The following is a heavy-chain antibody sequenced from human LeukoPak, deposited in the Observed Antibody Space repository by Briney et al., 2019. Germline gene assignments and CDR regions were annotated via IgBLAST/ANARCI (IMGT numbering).Heavy chain of an antibody. CDR2: INHSGST. V-gene: IGHV4-34*01. J-gene: IGHJ4*02. D-gene: IGHD3-16*01. CDR1: GGSFRGYY. CDR3: AVMLFDY. Sequence: SETLSLTCAVYGGSFRGYYWSWIRQPPGKGLEWIGEINHSGSTNYNPSLKSRVTISVDTSKNQFSLKLSSVTAADTAVYYCAVMLFDYWGQGTLVTVSS.